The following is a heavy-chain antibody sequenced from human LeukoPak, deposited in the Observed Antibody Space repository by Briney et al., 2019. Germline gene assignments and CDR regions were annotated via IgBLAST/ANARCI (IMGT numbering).Heavy chain of an antibody. CDR2: IHHSGST. V-gene: IGHV4-34*01. CDR3: ARGGADDSSGYYVDY. J-gene: IGHJ4*02. Sequence: SETLSLTCAVYGGSFSGYYWGWIRQPPGKGLEWVGEIHHSGSTNYNPSLKSRVTISVDTPKNQFSLKLSSVTAADTAVYYCARGGADDSSGYYVDYWGQGTLVTVSS. CDR1: GGSFSGYY. D-gene: IGHD3-22*01.